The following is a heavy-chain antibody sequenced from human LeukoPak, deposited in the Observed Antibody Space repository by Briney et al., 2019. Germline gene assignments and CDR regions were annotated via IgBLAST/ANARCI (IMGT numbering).Heavy chain of an antibody. J-gene: IGHJ4*02. CDR2: IEGDGNRI. CDR1: GFTLSAYW. CDR3: TRDWRNLGYDY. D-gene: IGHD5-12*01. Sequence: PGGSLRLSCVASGFTLSAYWMHWVRHAPGKGLMWVSRIEGDGNRITYADSVKGRFTISRDNAKNTLYLQMNSLRAEDTAVYYCTRDWRNLGYDYWGQGTLVTVSS. V-gene: IGHV3-74*01.